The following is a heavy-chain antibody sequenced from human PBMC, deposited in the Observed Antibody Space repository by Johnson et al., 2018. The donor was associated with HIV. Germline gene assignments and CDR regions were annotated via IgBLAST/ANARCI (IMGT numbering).Heavy chain of an antibody. CDR2: IRYDGSNN. D-gene: IGHD3-10*01. J-gene: IGHJ3*01. CDR3: AKGSFGELSLDAFDF. CDR1: GFTFSSYG. V-gene: IGHV3-30*02. Sequence: QVQLVESGGGVVQPGGSLRLSCAASGFTFSSYGMHWVRQAPGKGLEWVAFIRYDGSNNFYADSVMGRFTISRDNSKTTLYLQLNILRSEDTAVYYCAKGSFGELSLDAFDFWGQGTMVTVSS.